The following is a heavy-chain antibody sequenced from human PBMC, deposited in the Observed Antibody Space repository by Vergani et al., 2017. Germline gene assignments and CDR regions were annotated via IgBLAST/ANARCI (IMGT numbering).Heavy chain of an antibody. Sequence: QLHLQESGPGLVKPSETLSLTCTVSGGSITSSCYYWGWIRPPPGKGLEWIGNIYHSRGAYYTPSLKGRVTISVDTSQNQFSLEVTSVTAADTAIYFCARTESFILRYFHWALWGQGALGTVS. J-gene: IGHJ4*02. CDR3: ARTESFILRYFHWAL. CDR2: IYHSRGA. D-gene: IGHD3-9*01. V-gene: IGHV4-39*01. CDR1: GGSITSSCYY.